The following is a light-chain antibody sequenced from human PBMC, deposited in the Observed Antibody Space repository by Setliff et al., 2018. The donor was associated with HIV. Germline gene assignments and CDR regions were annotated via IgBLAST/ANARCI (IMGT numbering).Light chain of an antibody. V-gene: IGLV2-14*03. Sequence: QSALAQPASVSGFPGQSITISCTGTSSDVGRYKYVSWYQQHPGKAPKLIISDVDKRPSGVSHRFSGSKSGNTASLTISGLQTEDEADYFCSSYTNSNAHVLFGGGTKVTVL. CDR1: SSDVGRYKY. CDR2: DVD. CDR3: SSYTNSNAHVL. J-gene: IGLJ2*01.